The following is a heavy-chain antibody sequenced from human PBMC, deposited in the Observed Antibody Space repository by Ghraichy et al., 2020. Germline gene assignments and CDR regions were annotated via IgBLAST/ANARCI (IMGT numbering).Heavy chain of an antibody. CDR2: IYYSGGT. CDR1: GGSISSSSYY. CDR3: ARQEDDFWTGYYFHFDY. V-gene: IGHV4-39*01. J-gene: IGHJ4*02. D-gene: IGHD3/OR15-3a*01. Sequence: SETLSLTCTVSGGSISSSSYYWGWIRQPPGKGLEWIGSIYYSGGTYYNPSLKSRVTISVDTSKNHFSLRVSSVTAADTAVYYCARQEDDFWTGYYFHFDYWGQGTLVTVSS.